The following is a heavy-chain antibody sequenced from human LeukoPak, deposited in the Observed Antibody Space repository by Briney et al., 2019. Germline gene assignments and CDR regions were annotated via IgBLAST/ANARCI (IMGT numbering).Heavy chain of an antibody. J-gene: IGHJ4*02. Sequence: SVKVSCKASGGTFSSYAIIWVRQAPGQGLEWMGGIIPIFGTANYAQKFQGRVTITTDESTSTAYMELSSLRSEDTAVYYCAGSEPGSGYSDWSPQGAGFDYWGQGTLVTVSS. CDR3: AGSEPGSGYSDWSPQGAGFDY. V-gene: IGHV1-69*05. CDR1: GGTFSSYA. CDR2: IIPIFGTA. D-gene: IGHD3-22*01.